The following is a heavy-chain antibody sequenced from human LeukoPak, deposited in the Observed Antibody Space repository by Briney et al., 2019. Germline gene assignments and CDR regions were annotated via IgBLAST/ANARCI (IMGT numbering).Heavy chain of an antibody. D-gene: IGHD1-26*01. Sequence: ASGKVSCKVSGYTLTELSMHWVRQAPGKGLEWMGSFDPEDDETIYAQKFQGRVTMTEDTSTDTAYMELSSLRSKDTAVYYCARDRIVGATEAFDIWGQGTMVTVSS. CDR3: ARDRIVGATEAFDI. CDR2: FDPEDDET. J-gene: IGHJ3*02. V-gene: IGHV1-24*01. CDR1: GYTLTELS.